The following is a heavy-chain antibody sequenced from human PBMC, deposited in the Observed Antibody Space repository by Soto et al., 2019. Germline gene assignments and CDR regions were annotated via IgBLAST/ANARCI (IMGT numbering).Heavy chain of an antibody. V-gene: IGHV1-46*01. Sequence: QVQLVQSGAEVKKPGASVKVSCKASGYTFTSYYMHWVRQAPGQGLEWMGIINPSGGSTSYAQKFQGRVTMTRETSTSTVYMKLSSLRSEDTAVYYCARDRPPGATVDYHYGLDVWGQGTTVTVSS. CDR2: INPSGGST. D-gene: IGHD1-26*01. J-gene: IGHJ6*02. CDR3: ARDRPPGATVDYHYGLDV. CDR1: GYTFTSYY.